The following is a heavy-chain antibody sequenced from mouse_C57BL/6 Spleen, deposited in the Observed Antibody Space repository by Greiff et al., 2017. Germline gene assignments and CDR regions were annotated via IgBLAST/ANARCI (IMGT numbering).Heavy chain of an antibody. D-gene: IGHD1-1*01. CDR2: INPGSGGT. Sequence: VKLMESGAELVRPGTSVKVSCKASGYAFTNYLIEWVKQRPGQGLEWIGVINPGSGGTNYNEKFKGKATLTADKSSSTAYMQLSSLTSEDSAVYFCARPPHYYGSSYGYFDVWGTGTTVTVAS. V-gene: IGHV1-54*01. CDR1: GYAFTNYL. J-gene: IGHJ1*03. CDR3: ARPPHYYGSSYGYFDV.